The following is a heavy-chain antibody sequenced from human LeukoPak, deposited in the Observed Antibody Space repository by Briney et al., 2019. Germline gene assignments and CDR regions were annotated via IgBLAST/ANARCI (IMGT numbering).Heavy chain of an antibody. D-gene: IGHD2-2*01. CDR3: ARDRVGLGVVVPAARDYYYMDV. J-gene: IGHJ6*03. CDR1: GHTLTQLS. CDR2: SHPEDGTP. Sequence: ASVRVSCKVSGHTLTQLSIHWVRQAPGKGLEWMGDSHPEDGTPSLGQNFQGRISMTEDTSIDTAYLELSRLRSDDTAVYYCARDRVGLGVVVPAARDYYYMDVWGKGTTVTVSS. V-gene: IGHV1-24*01.